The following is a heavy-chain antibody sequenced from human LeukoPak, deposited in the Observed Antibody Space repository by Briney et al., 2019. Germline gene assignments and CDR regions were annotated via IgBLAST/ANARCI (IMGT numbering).Heavy chain of an antibody. CDR3: ARLRYCSSTSCQTGRFDP. CDR2: IYYSGST. V-gene: IGHV4-39*01. Sequence: SETLSLTCTVSGGSISSSSYYWGWIRQPPGKGLEWIGSIYYSGSTYYNPSLKSRVTISGDTSKNQFSQKLSSVTAADTAVYYCARLRYCSSTSCQTGRFDPWGQGTLVTVSS. CDR1: GGSISSSSYY. D-gene: IGHD2-2*01. J-gene: IGHJ5*02.